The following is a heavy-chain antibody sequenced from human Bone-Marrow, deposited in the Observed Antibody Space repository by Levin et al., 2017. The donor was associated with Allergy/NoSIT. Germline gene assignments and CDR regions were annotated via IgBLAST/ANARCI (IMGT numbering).Heavy chain of an antibody. Sequence: TLSLTCSFSGFSLSTSGMCVSWIRQPPGTALEWLARIDWDDDKHFNTSLKTRLTISKDTSKTQVVLTMTNMGPVDTATYYCARTRIIGTKGGMDVWGQGTTVTVSS. D-gene: IGHD1-7*01. CDR3: ARTRIIGTKGGMDV. CDR2: IDWDDDK. J-gene: IGHJ6*02. CDR1: GFSLSTSGMC. V-gene: IGHV2-70*11.